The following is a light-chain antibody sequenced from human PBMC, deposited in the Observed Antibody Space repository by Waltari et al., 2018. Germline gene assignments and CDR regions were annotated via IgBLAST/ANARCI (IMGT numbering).Light chain of an antibody. J-gene: IGLJ2*01. CDR2: LNSDGSH. Sequence: QLVLTQSPSASASLGASVKLTCTLSSGHSNYAIAWHPKQPKKGPRYLMKLNSDGSHTKGDGIPDRFSGSSSGAERFLTISSLQSEDEGDYYCQTWDTDIHVVFGGGTKLIVL. V-gene: IGLV4-69*01. CDR3: QTWDTDIHVV. CDR1: SGHSNYA.